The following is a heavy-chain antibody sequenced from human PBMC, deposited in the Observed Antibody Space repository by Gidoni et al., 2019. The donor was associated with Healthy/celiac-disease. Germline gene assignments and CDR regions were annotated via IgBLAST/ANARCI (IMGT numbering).Heavy chain of an antibody. V-gene: IGHV1-69*06. CDR3: ARGGEAAARNYMDV. Sequence: QVQLVQSGAEVKKPGSSVKVSCKDSGGTFSSYAISWVRQAPGQGLEWMGGIIPIFGTATYAQKFQGRFTITVDKSTSTAYMELSSLRSEDTAVYYCARGGEAAARNYMDVWGKGTTVTVSS. CDR1: GGTFSSYA. J-gene: IGHJ6*03. CDR2: IIPIFGTA. D-gene: IGHD6-13*01.